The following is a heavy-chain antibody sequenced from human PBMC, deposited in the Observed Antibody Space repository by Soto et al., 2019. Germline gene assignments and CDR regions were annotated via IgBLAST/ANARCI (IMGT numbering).Heavy chain of an antibody. V-gene: IGHV4-30-4*02. CDR3: VRDLWQPDDY. CDR1: GGSISSGDDY. Sequence: SETLSLTCTVSGGSISSGDDYWSWIRQPPGKGLEWIGYIYYSGSTYYNPSLQGRLTMTTDTSTSTAYMELRSLRSDDTAVYYCVRDLWQPDDYWGQGTLVTVSS. J-gene: IGHJ4*02. CDR2: IYYSGST. D-gene: IGHD6-13*01.